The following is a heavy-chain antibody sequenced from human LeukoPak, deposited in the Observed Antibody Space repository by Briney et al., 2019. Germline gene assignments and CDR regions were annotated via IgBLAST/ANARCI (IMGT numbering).Heavy chain of an antibody. J-gene: IGHJ5*02. D-gene: IGHD1-26*01. Sequence: SETLSLTCIVPGGSISSRNYYWGWIRQPPGKGLEWIGSIYYSGSTYYNPSLQSRVTISVDTSKNQFSLKLSSVTAADTAVYYCARVEEWDLPEPWGQGTLVTVSS. CDR1: GGSISSRNYY. CDR2: IYYSGST. V-gene: IGHV4-39*07. CDR3: ARVEEWDLPEP.